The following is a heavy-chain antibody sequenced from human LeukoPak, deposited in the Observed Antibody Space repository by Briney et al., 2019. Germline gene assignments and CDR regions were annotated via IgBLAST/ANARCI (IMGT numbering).Heavy chain of an antibody. CDR3: ARVWGNWGYYYMDV. D-gene: IGHD7-27*01. V-gene: IGHV3-48*01. J-gene: IGHJ6*03. CDR1: GFTFSSYS. Sequence: GGSLRLSCAASGFTFSSYSMSWVRQAPGKGLEWVSYITTGGNIIYYAHSVKGRCTISGDDAKNSLSLQMSSLRVEDTAVYYCARVWGNWGYYYMDVWGKGTTVTVSS. CDR2: ITTGGNII.